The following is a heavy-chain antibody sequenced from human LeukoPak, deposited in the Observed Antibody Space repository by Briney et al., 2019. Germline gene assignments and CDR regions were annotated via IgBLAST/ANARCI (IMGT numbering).Heavy chain of an antibody. V-gene: IGHV3-11*06. CDR3: ARGWYSRYYFDY. CDR2: ISSSSSYT. J-gene: IGHJ4*02. CDR1: GFTFSDYY. Sequence: PGGSLRLSCAASGFTFSDYYMSWIRQAPGKGLEWVSYISSSSSYTNYADSVKGRFTISRDNAKNSLYLQMNSLRAEDTAVYYCARGWYSRYYFDYWGQGTLVTVSS. D-gene: IGHD6-13*01.